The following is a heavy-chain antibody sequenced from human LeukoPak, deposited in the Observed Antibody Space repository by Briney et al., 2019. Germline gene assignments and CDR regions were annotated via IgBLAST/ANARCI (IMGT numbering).Heavy chain of an antibody. Sequence: GESLKISCKASGYSFTSYWMGWVRQMPGKGLEWMGIIDPSDSETGYAPSFQGQVTISVDKSLTTADLQWNSLKASDTAMYYCARQTAMGRSGDYWGQGTLVTVSS. CDR1: GYSFTSYW. J-gene: IGHJ4*02. V-gene: IGHV5-51*01. D-gene: IGHD5-18*01. CDR3: ARQTAMGRSGDY. CDR2: IDPSDSET.